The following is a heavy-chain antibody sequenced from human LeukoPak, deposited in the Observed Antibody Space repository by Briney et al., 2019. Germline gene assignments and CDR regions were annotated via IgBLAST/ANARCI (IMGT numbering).Heavy chain of an antibody. D-gene: IGHD1-26*01. J-gene: IGHJ4*02. CDR3: ARCRRGSCDNFDY. V-gene: IGHV4-4*07. CDR1: GASISSDY. CDR2: IYTSGSP. Sequence: SETLSLTCTVSGASISSDYWSWIRQPAGKGLEWIGRIYTSGSPNYNPSLNGRVTMSADTSKNHFSLKLSSVTAADTAVYYCARCRRGSCDNFDYWGQGTLVTVSS.